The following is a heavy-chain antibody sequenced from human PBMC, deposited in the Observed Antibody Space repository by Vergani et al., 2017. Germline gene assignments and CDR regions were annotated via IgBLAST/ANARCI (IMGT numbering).Heavy chain of an antibody. D-gene: IGHD3-22*01. V-gene: IGHV4-59*01. CDR2: IYYSGST. Sequence: QVQLQESGPGLVKPSETLSLTCTVSGGPISSYYWSWIRPPPGKGLEWIGYIYYSGSTNYNPSLKSRVTISVDTSKNQFSLKLSSVTAADTAVYYCARGRYYDSSGYYYLFDYWGQGTLVTVSS. CDR1: GGPISSYY. J-gene: IGHJ4*02. CDR3: ARGRYYDSSGYYYLFDY.